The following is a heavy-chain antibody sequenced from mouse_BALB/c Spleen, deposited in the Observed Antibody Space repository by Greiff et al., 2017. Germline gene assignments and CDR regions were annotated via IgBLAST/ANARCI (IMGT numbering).Heavy chain of an antibody. CDR3: ARRSTGHAMDY. D-gene: IGHD4-1*02. CDR2: ISYSGST. Sequence: EVQLQESGPGLVKPSQSLSLTCTVTGYSITSDYAWNWIRQFPGNKLEWMGYISYSGSTSYNPSLKSRISITRDTSKNQFFLQLNSVTTEDTATYYCARRSTGHAMDYWGQGTSVTVSS. J-gene: IGHJ4*01. V-gene: IGHV3-2*02. CDR1: GYSITSDYA.